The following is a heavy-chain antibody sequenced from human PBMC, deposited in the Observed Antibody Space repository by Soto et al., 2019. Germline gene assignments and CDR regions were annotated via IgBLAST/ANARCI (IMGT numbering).Heavy chain of an antibody. V-gene: IGHV3-21*01. J-gene: IGHJ4*02. CDR2: ISGSSSYI. D-gene: IGHD2-2*01. CDR3: ARDAIVVVPAAPPEFDY. Sequence: PGGSLRLSCAASGFTFSSYSMNWVRQAPGKGLEWVSSISGSSSYIYYADSVKGRFTISRDNSKNTLYLQMNSLRAEDTAVYYCARDAIVVVPAAPPEFDYWGQGTLVTVSS. CDR1: GFTFSSYS.